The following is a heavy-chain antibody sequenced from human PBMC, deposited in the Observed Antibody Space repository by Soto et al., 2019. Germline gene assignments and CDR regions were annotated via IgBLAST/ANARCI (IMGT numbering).Heavy chain of an antibody. CDR3: AHRRGSSGPFDY. Sequence: GPTLVNPTQTLTLTCTCSGFSLSTTGVGVGCILHPPGKALEWVASFYWNYDQRFSPSLRSRLSITKDTSKNQVVLTMTNMDPVDTATYYCAHRRGSSGPFDYWGQGTLVTVSS. V-gene: IGHV2-5*01. CDR1: GFSLSTTGVG. D-gene: IGHD6-19*01. CDR2: FYWNYDQ. J-gene: IGHJ4*02.